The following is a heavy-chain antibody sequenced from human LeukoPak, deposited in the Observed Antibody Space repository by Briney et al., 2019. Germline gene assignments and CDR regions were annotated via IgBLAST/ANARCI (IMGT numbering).Heavy chain of an antibody. V-gene: IGHV3-48*01. CDR3: ARDSLHYYDSSGYRAEYNWFDP. J-gene: IGHJ5*02. Sequence: PGGSLRLSCAASGFTFSSYSMNWVRQAPGKGLEWVSYISSSSSTIYYADSVKGRFTISRDNAKNSLYLQMNSLRAEDTAVYYCARDSLHYYDSSGYRAEYNWFDPWGQGTLVTVSS. CDR1: GFTFSSYS. D-gene: IGHD3-22*01. CDR2: ISSSSSTI.